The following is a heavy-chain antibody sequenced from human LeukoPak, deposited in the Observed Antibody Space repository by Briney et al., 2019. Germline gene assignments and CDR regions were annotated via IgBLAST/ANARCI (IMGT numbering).Heavy chain of an antibody. CDR1: GFTFSGSA. D-gene: IGHD2-2*01. CDR3: TLGGYCSSTSCLGSNWFDT. V-gene: IGHV3-73*01. CDR2: IRSKANSYAT. J-gene: IGHJ5*02. Sequence: PGGSLRLSCAASGFTFSGSAMHWVRQASGKGLERVGRIRSKANSYATAYAASVKGRFTISRDDSKNTAYLQMNSLKTEDTAVYYCTLGGYCSSTSCLGSNWFDTWGQGTLVTVYS.